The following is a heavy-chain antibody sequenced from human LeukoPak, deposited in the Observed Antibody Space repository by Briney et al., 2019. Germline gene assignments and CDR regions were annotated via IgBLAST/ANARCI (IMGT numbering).Heavy chain of an antibody. Sequence: GAPVKVSCKASGYTFTSYAMHWVRQAPGQSLEWMGWINAGNGNTKYSQKFQGRITITRDTSASTAYMELSSLRSEDTAVYYCTRIYANDAFDIWGQGTMVTVSS. J-gene: IGHJ3*02. V-gene: IGHV1-3*01. CDR3: TRIYANDAFDI. CDR2: INAGNGNT. D-gene: IGHD2-2*02. CDR1: GYTFTSYA.